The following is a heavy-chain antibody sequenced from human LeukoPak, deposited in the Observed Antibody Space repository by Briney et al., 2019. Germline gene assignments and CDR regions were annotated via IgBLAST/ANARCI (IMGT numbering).Heavy chain of an antibody. J-gene: IGHJ4*02. Sequence: ASVKVSCKASGYIFSSNDINWVRQAAEQGLEWMGWMNPNSGDTGYTQKFQGRVAMTRSTSITTAYMELTSLRSEDTAVYYCARGPFGSGSFLDYWGQGTLVTVSS. V-gene: IGHV1-8*01. CDR3: ARGPFGSGSFLDY. D-gene: IGHD3-10*01. CDR1: GYIFSSND. CDR2: MNPNSGDT.